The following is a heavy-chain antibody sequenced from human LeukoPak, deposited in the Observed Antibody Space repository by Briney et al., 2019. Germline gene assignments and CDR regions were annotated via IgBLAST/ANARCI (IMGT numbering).Heavy chain of an antibody. Sequence: ASVKVSCKASGYTFTSYYMHWVRQAPGQGLEWMGWISAYNGNTHYAQKVQDRVTMTTDTSTSTAYMELRSLRSDDTAVYYCAREGGPTGGAQDYWGQGTLVTVSS. CDR1: GYTFTSYY. V-gene: IGHV1-18*04. D-gene: IGHD1-1*01. J-gene: IGHJ4*02. CDR3: AREGGPTGGAQDY. CDR2: ISAYNGNT.